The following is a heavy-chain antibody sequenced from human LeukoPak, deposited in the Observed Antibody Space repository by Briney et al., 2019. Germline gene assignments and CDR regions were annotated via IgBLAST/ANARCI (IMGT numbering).Heavy chain of an antibody. Sequence: GASVKVSCKASGYTFTSYYMHWVRQAPGQGLEWMGIINPSGGGTSYAQKFQGRVTMTRDTSTSTVYMELSSLRSEDTAVYYCARDTTPTVANYYFDYWGQGTLVTVSS. CDR2: INPSGGGT. CDR3: ARDTTPTVANYYFDY. J-gene: IGHJ4*02. V-gene: IGHV1-46*01. D-gene: IGHD4-23*01. CDR1: GYTFTSYY.